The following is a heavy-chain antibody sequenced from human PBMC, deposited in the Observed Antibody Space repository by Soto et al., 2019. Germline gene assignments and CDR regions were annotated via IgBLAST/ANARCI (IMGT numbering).Heavy chain of an antibody. CDR3: ARDSGPRGYDAFDI. Sequence: EVQVVESGGGLVQPGGSLRLSCAASGFTFSNYWMTWVRQAPGKGLEWVANIKQDASENFYVDSVKGRFTISRDNAKNSLYLQMNSLRVEDTAVYCCARDSGPRGYDAFDIWGQGTMVTVSS. CDR2: IKQDASEN. CDR1: GFTFSNYW. V-gene: IGHV3-7*04. D-gene: IGHD2-8*02. J-gene: IGHJ3*02.